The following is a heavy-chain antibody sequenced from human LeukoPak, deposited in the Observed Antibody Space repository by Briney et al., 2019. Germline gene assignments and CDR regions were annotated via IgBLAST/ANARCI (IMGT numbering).Heavy chain of an antibody. CDR3: ARVPTNSGSYWSYNYYYGMDV. Sequence: SETLSLTCTVSGGSMNSGDYYWSWIRQPPGRGLEWIGYIYYSGSTYYNPSLKSRVTISVDTSKNQSSLKLSSVTAADTAVYYCARVPTNSGSYWSYNYYYGMDVWGQGTTVTVSS. CDR1: GGSMNSGDYY. CDR2: IYYSGST. V-gene: IGHV4-30-4*02. D-gene: IGHD1-26*01. J-gene: IGHJ6*02.